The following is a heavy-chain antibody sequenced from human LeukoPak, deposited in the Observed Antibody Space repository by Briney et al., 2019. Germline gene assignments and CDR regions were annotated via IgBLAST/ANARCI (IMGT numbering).Heavy chain of an antibody. J-gene: IGHJ4*02. CDR3: ARGIQLWLYYYDY. D-gene: IGHD5-18*01. CDR2: IYYSGST. Sequence: MASETPSLTCTVSGGSISSYYWSWIRQPPGKGLEWIGYIYYSGSTNYNPSLKSRVTISVDTSKNQFSLKLSSVTAADTAVYYCARGIQLWLYYYDYWGQGTLVTVSS. CDR1: GGSISSYY. V-gene: IGHV4-59*01.